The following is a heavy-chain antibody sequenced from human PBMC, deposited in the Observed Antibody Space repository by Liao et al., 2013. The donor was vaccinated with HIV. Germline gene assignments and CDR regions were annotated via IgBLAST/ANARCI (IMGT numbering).Heavy chain of an antibody. CDR1: GGSFSAYY. CDR2: IDHSGSS. CDR3: ARGRGTSAFDI. V-gene: IGHV4-34*01. Sequence: QVQLQQWGAGLLKPSETLSLTCAVYGGSFSAYYWTWIRQPPGKGLEWIGEIDHSGSSNYNPSLKSRVTISVDTSKNQFSLRLSSVTAADTAVYYCARGRGTSAFDIWGQGTMVTVSS. D-gene: IGHD1-1*01. J-gene: IGHJ3*02.